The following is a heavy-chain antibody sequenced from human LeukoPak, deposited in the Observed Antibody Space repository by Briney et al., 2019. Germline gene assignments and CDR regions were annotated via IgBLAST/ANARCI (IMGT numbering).Heavy chain of an antibody. CDR3: ARNQMGYNHADY. Sequence: ASLKVSCKASGYTFTGYYMHWVRQAPGQGLDWMGWINSNSGGTNYAQKFQGRVTMTTDTSISTPYLELSKLRSYYTTGDYFARNQMGYNHADYWGQGTLVTVSS. J-gene: IGHJ4*02. D-gene: IGHD1-14*01. CDR1: GYTFTGYY. CDR2: INSNSGGT. V-gene: IGHV1-2*02.